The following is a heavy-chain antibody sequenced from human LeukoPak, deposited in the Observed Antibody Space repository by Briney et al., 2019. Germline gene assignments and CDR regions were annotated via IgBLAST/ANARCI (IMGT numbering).Heavy chain of an antibody. CDR1: GGSISSSSYY. D-gene: IGHD2-15*01. CDR2: IYYSGST. CDR3: ARPGGSEGYDY. J-gene: IGHJ4*02. Sequence: SETLSLTRTVSGGSISSSSYYWGWIRQPPGKGLEWIGSIYYSGSTYYNPSLKSRVTISVDTSKNQFSLKLSSVTAADTAVYYCARPGGSEGYDYWGQGTLVTVSS. V-gene: IGHV4-39*01.